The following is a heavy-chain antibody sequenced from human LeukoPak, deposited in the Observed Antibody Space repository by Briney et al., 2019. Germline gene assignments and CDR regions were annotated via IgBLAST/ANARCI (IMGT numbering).Heavy chain of an antibody. D-gene: IGHD4-17*01. CDR2: IYSGGST. J-gene: IGHJ4*02. CDR1: GFTVSSNY. Sequence: GGSLRLSCAASGFTVSSNYMSWVRQAPGKGLEWVSVIYSGGSTYYADSAKGRFAISRDNSKNTLYLQMNSLRAEDTAVYYCARDPDGDLYFDYWGQGTLVTVSS. V-gene: IGHV3-53*01. CDR3: ARDPDGDLYFDY.